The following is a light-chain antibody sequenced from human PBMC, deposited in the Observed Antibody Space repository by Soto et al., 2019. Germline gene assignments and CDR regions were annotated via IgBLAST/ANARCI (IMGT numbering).Light chain of an antibody. CDR1: QSISSW. CDR3: QQYNRYFKS. V-gene: IGKV1-5*03. J-gene: IGKJ1*01. Sequence: DIQMTQSPSTLSASVGERVTITCRASQSISSWLAWYQQKPGTAPKLLIYKASSLESGVPSRFSGSGSGTEFTLTISSLQPDDFATYYCQQYNRYFKSFGQGTKVDIK. CDR2: KAS.